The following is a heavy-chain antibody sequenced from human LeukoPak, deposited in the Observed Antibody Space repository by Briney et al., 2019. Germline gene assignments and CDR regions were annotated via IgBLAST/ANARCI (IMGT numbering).Heavy chain of an antibody. V-gene: IGHV2-5*01. D-gene: IGHD4/OR15-4a*01. CDR3: AHSFYGVSPEYFNQ. Sequence: SGPTLVNPTQTLTLTCTFSGFSLSTRGVGVGWIRQPPGKALELLALIYWSDDERYSPSLKSRLTITKDTSKNHVVLTMTNMDPVDTATYYCAHSFYGVSPEYFNQWGQGTLVTVSS. CDR1: GFSLSTRGVG. J-gene: IGHJ1*01. CDR2: IYWSDDE.